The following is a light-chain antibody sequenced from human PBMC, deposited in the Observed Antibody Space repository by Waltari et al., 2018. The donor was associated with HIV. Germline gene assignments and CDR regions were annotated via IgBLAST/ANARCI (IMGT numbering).Light chain of an antibody. Sequence: DVQLTQSPRSLSASIGDRLTITCRASQGISTWLAWYRQIPGHAPELLIYDASTLKSGVPSRVSGSGSGTNFSLTISGLQPEDFATYFCQQTNSFPLTFGLGT. CDR2: DAS. V-gene: IGKV1-12*01. J-gene: IGKJ2*01. CDR1: QGISTW. CDR3: QQTNSFPLT.